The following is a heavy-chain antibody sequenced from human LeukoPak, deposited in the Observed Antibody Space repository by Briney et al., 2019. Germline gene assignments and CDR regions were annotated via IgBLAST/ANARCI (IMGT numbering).Heavy chain of an antibody. CDR2: IIPIFGTA. V-gene: IGHV1-69*13. CDR3: ARERQNYDSSGYYSR. CDR1: GYTFTSYY. D-gene: IGHD3-22*01. J-gene: IGHJ4*02. Sequence: GASVKVSCKASGYTFTSYYMHWVRQAPGQGLEWMGGIIPIFGTANYAQKFQGRVTITADESTSTAYMELSSLRSEDTAVYYCARERQNYDSSGYYSRWGQGTLVTVSS.